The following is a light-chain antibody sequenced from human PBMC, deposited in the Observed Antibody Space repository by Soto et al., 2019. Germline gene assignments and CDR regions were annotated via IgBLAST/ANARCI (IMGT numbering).Light chain of an antibody. CDR1: SSVVGGYNY. Sequence: QSSLTQPRSVSGSPGQSVTISCTGTSSVVGGYNYVSWYQQHPGKAPKLMIYDVSRRPSGVPDRFSGSKSGSTASLTISGLQAEDEADYYCGSYAGSYSWVFGGGTKVTVL. J-gene: IGLJ3*02. V-gene: IGLV2-11*01. CDR2: DVS. CDR3: GSYAGSYSWV.